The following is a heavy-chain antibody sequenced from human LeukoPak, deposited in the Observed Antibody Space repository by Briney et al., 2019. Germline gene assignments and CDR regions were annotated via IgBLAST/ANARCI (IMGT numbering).Heavy chain of an antibody. J-gene: IGHJ5*02. V-gene: IGHV1-2*02. Sequence: ASVKVSCKASGYTFTGYYIHWVRQAPGQGLEWMGWINPNSGGTNYAQKFQGRVTMTRDTSIRTAYMELSRLRSDDTAVYYCARDYGSSWYDSLDPWGQGTLVTVSS. CDR2: INPNSGGT. CDR3: ARDYGSSWYDSLDP. D-gene: IGHD6-13*01. CDR1: GYTFTGYY.